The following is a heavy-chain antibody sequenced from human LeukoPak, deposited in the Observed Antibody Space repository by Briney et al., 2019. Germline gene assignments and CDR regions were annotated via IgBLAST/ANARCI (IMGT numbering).Heavy chain of an antibody. D-gene: IGHD6-19*01. CDR3: ASERNSGWGAFDI. CDR2: TYYRSKWYT. V-gene: IGHV6-1*01. J-gene: IGHJ3*02. Sequence: SQTLSLTCAISGDSVSSNDAAWNWIRQSPSRGLEWLGRTYYRSKWYTEYGVSVRSRITINSDTSKNQFSLQLNSVTPDDTAVYYCASERNSGWGAFDIWGQGTMVTVSS. CDR1: GDSVSSNDAA.